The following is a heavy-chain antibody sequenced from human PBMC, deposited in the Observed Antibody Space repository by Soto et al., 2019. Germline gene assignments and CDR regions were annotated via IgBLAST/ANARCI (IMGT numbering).Heavy chain of an antibody. Sequence: GGSLRLSCAASGFTFSSYAMSWVRQAPGNGPESVSAISGSGGSTYYAESVKGRFTISRDNSKNTLYLQMNSLRAEDTAAYYCPKDLYDMLIGYFDYWGQGALVTVSS. CDR1: GFTFSSYA. V-gene: IGHV3-23*01. CDR3: PKDLYDMLIGYFDY. J-gene: IGHJ4*02. D-gene: IGHD3-9*01. CDR2: ISGSGGST.